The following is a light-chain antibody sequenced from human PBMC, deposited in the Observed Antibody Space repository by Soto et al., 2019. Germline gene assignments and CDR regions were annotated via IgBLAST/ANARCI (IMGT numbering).Light chain of an antibody. CDR2: DSS. V-gene: IGKV3-11*01. CDR1: QSVRSN. Sequence: EVVMTQSPSTLSVSPGERVTLSCRASQSVRSNLAWYQQKRGQAPRLLIYDSSNRATGIPARFSGSGSGTDFSLTISSLEPEDFAVYYCQHRSNWPLTFGGGTKVDI. J-gene: IGKJ4*01. CDR3: QHRSNWPLT.